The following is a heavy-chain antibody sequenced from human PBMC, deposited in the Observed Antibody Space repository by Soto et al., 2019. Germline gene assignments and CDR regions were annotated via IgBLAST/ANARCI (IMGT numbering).Heavy chain of an antibody. D-gene: IGHD4-17*01. CDR3: ARVGRTRATVTTDAFDV. V-gene: IGHV4-4*07. CDR2: IYASGNT. CDR1: GGSISGYY. Sequence: QVQLQESGPGLVKPSETLSLTCTVSGGSISGYYWSWIRQPAVKRLEWIGRIYASGNTNKNPSLKSRVTMSVDTSKNQFSLRLNSVTAADTAVYYCARVGRTRATVTTDAFDVWGQGTKVTVSS. J-gene: IGHJ3*01.